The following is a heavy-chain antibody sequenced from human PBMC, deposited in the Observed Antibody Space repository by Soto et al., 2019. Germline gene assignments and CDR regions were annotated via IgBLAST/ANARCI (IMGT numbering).Heavy chain of an antibody. CDR3: VGTGTTDDF. Sequence: VQLQGSGPGLVKPSQTLSLTCTVSGASVNTGAYYWSYIRQSPVKGLEWLGYIFYSGDTSYNPSLKSRATIPLNTSRNQISLTLTSLTDADTAVYFCVGTGTTDDFWGQGTLVSVSS. D-gene: IGHD1-7*01. CDR1: GASVNTGAYY. CDR2: IFYSGDT. V-gene: IGHV4-30-4*01. J-gene: IGHJ1*01.